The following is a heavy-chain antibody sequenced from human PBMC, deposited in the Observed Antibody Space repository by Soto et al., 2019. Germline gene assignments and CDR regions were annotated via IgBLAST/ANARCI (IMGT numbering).Heavy chain of an antibody. CDR1: GFTFSSYG. J-gene: IGHJ4*02. CDR3: ARDVGPVTIFGEALSGYFDF. V-gene: IGHV3-33*01. CDR2: IWYDGSER. D-gene: IGHD3-3*01. Sequence: PGGSLRLSCAASGFTFSSYGMHWVRQAPGKGLEWVAVIWYDGSERYYLDSVKGRFTISRDNAKDSLSLQMNSLRGEDTAFYYCARDVGPVTIFGEALSGYFDFWGQGTLVTVSS.